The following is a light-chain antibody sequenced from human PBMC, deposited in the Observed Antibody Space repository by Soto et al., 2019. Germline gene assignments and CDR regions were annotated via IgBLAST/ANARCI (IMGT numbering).Light chain of an antibody. CDR1: SSNIGIKT. CDR2: STN. V-gene: IGLV1-44*01. CDR3: ATWDDGLNAWL. J-gene: IGLJ3*02. Sequence: QPVLTQPPSASGTPGQRVTISCSRSSSNIGIKTVNWYQQLPGMAPKLLIYSTNQRPSGVPDRFSGSKSGTSASLAISGLQSEDEADYYCATWDDGLNAWLFGGGTKLTVL.